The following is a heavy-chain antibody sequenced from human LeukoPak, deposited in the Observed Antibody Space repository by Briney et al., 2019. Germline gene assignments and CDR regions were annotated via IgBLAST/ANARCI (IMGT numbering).Heavy chain of an antibody. CDR2: ISYDGSNK. Sequence: GGSLRLSCAASGFTFRVYTMNWVRQAPGKGLEWVAVISYDGSNKYYADSVKGRFTISRDNSKNTLYLQMNSLRAEDTAVYYCAKDQEDSGYSYGPDYWGQGTLVTVSS. CDR1: GFTFRVYT. D-gene: IGHD5-18*01. CDR3: AKDQEDSGYSYGPDY. V-gene: IGHV3-30-3*01. J-gene: IGHJ4*02.